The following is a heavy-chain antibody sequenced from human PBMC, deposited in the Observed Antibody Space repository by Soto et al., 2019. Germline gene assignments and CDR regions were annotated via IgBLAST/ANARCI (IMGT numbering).Heavy chain of an antibody. CDR3: ARSSGYDSSPFDY. V-gene: IGHV4-59*01. J-gene: IGHJ4*02. CDR2: IYYSGST. Sequence: QMQLQESGPGLVKPSETLSLTCAISGGSISSFYWSWIRQPPGKGLEWLGYIYYSGSTKYNPSLSSRVTISADTSKHQFSLKLTSVTAADTALYYCARSSGYDSSPFDYWGQGTLVTVSS. CDR1: GGSISSFY. D-gene: IGHD5-12*01.